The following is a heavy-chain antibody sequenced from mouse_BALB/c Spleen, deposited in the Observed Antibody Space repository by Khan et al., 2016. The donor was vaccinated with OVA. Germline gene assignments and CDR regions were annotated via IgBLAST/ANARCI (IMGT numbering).Heavy chain of an antibody. CDR1: GYTFTNYW. V-gene: IGHV1-69*02. D-gene: IGHD2-3*01. CDR3: TREGVDGSSCAY. J-gene: IGHJ3*01. CDR2: IYPSDSYS. Sequence: VQLQQSGIELVRPGASVKLSCKASGYTFTNYWINWVKQRPGQGLEWIGNIYPSDSYSNYNQRFKAKATLTVDKSSSTVYLLLSSPTSEDSAVDYCTREGVDGSSCAYWGQGTLVTVSA.